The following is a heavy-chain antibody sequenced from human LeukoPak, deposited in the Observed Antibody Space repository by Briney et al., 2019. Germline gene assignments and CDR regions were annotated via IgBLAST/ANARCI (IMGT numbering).Heavy chain of an antibody. Sequence: ASVKVSCKTSGYTFISYYMHWVRQAPGQGLEWMGVINPSGGSTAYAQQFQGRVTMTRDTSTSTVYMELSSLRSEDTAVYYCARHSLIGTTPFDYWGQGTLVTVSS. J-gene: IGHJ4*02. CDR2: INPSGGST. CDR1: GYTFISYY. V-gene: IGHV1-46*01. CDR3: ARHSLIGTTPFDY. D-gene: IGHD1-20*01.